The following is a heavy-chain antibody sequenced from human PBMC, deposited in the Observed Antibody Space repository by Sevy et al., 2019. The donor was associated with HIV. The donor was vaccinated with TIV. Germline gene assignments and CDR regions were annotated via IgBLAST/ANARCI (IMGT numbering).Heavy chain of an antibody. Sequence: GGSLRLSCAASGFTFATYWMTWVRQAPGKGLAWVAYIKQDGTDKYYVDSVRGRFAISRDNAKNSLYLHMSGLRAEDTAVYYCARALADWGSFHYSSWGRGTLVTVSS. J-gene: IGHJ4*02. V-gene: IGHV3-7*01. D-gene: IGHD3-16*02. CDR2: IKQDGTDK. CDR3: ARALADWGSFHYSS. CDR1: GFTFATYW.